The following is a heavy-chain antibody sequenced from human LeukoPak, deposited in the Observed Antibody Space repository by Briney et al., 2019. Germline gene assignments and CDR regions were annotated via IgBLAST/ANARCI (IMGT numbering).Heavy chain of an antibody. J-gene: IGHJ4*02. Sequence: PSETLSLTCAVYGGSFSGYYWSWIRQPPGKGLEWIGEINHSGSTNYNPSLKSRVTISVDTSKNQFSLKLSSVTAADTAVYYCASPRGYCSSTSCYALDYWGQGTLVTASS. D-gene: IGHD2-2*01. V-gene: IGHV4-34*01. CDR1: GGSFSGYY. CDR3: ASPRGYCSSTSCYALDY. CDR2: INHSGST.